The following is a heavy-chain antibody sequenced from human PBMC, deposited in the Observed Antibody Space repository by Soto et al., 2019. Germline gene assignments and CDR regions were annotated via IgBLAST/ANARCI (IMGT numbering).Heavy chain of an antibody. CDR1: GFTFSSYG. CDR2: IWYDGSNK. CDR3: ARGAPRYCSGGSCSKANWFDP. Sequence: GGSLRLSCAASGFTFSSYGMHWVRQAPGKGLEWVAVIWYDGSNKYYADSVKGRFTISRDNSKNTLYLQMNSLRAEDTAVYYCARGAPRYCSGGSCSKANWFDPWGQGTLVTVSS. V-gene: IGHV3-33*01. D-gene: IGHD2-15*01. J-gene: IGHJ5*02.